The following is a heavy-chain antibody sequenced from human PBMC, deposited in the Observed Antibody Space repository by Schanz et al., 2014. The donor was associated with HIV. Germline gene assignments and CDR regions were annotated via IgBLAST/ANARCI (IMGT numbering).Heavy chain of an antibody. CDR2: ISAYNGNT. Sequence: QVQLVQSGPEVKKPGASVRVSCKTSGYIFTSNGISWVRQAPGQGLEWMGWISAYNGNTNYAQKLQGRVTMTTDTSTSTAYMELRSLRSDDTAVYYCARTDYDILTGYSLGYYGMDVWGQGTTVTVSS. D-gene: IGHD3-9*01. CDR1: GYIFTSNG. V-gene: IGHV1-18*01. CDR3: ARTDYDILTGYSLGYYGMDV. J-gene: IGHJ6*02.